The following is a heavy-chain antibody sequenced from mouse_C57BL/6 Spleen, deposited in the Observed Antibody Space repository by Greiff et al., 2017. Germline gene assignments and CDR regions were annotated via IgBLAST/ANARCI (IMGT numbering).Heavy chain of an antibody. J-gene: IGHJ3*01. Sequence: EVKLQESGAELVRPGASVKLSCTASGFNIKDYYMHWVKQRPEQGLEWIGRIDPEDGDTEYAPKFQGKATMTVDTSSNTAYLQLSSLTSEDTAVYYCTTSYYSNYDRFAYWGQGTLVTVSA. CDR1: GFNIKDYY. CDR2: IDPEDGDT. V-gene: IGHV14-1*01. D-gene: IGHD2-5*01. CDR3: TTSYYSNYDRFAY.